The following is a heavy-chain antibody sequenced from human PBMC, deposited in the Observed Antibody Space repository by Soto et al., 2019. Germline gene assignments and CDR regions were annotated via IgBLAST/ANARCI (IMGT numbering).Heavy chain of an antibody. Sequence: QVQLVQSGAEVKKPGSSVKVSCKASGGTFSSYAISWVRQAPGQGLEWMGGIIPIFGTANYSQKFQGRVKITADESTSTAYMELSRLRSEDTAVYYCARTLRAARRWGWFDPWGQGTLVTVSS. D-gene: IGHD6-6*01. J-gene: IGHJ5*02. CDR1: GGTFSSYA. V-gene: IGHV1-69*01. CDR3: ARTLRAARRWGWFDP. CDR2: IIPIFGTA.